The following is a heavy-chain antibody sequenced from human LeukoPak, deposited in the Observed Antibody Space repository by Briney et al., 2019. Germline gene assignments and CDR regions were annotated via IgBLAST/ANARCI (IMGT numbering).Heavy chain of an antibody. J-gene: IGHJ4*02. Sequence: GESLRISCKGSGYGFTGYWINWVRQMPGKGLEWMGRIDPSDSYANYSPSFQGHVTISADKSISTAYLQWSSLKASDTAIYYCARGGMVAAIGSDYWGQGTLVTVSS. D-gene: IGHD5-12*01. V-gene: IGHV5-10-1*01. CDR2: IDPSDSYA. CDR3: ARGGMVAAIGSDY. CDR1: GYGFTGYW.